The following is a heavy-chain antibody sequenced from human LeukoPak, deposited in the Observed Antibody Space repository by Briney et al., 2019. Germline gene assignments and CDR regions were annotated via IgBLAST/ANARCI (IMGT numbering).Heavy chain of an antibody. CDR2: INPNRGNT. Sequence: ASVKVSCKASGYTFTIYDTNWVRHATGQGLEWRGWINPNRGNTGYALKCQGSVTITRNTSISTAYMGLSSLRSEDTAVYHCARGASGALGDYWGQGTLVTVSS. CDR1: GYTFTIYD. D-gene: IGHD4/OR15-4a*01. CDR3: ARGASGALGDY. V-gene: IGHV1-8*01. J-gene: IGHJ4*02.